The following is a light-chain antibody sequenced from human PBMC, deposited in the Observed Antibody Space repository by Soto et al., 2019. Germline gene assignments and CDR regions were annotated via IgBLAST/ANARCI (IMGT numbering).Light chain of an antibody. V-gene: IGLV2-14*01. CDR3: SSYTSSSTFYV. Sequence: QSVLTQPASVYGAPGESITISCTGTSSDVGGYNYASWYQQHPGKAPKLMIYDVSNRPSGVSNRFSGSKSGNTASLTISGLQAEDEADYYCSSYTSSSTFYVFGTGTKVTVL. CDR2: DVS. J-gene: IGLJ1*01. CDR1: SSDVGGYNY.